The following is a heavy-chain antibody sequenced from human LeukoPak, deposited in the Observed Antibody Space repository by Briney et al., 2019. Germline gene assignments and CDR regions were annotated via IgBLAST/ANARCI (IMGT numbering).Heavy chain of an antibody. V-gene: IGHV7-4-1*02. CDR3: ARDKDGSRVAATPAHGFDP. Sequence: GASVKVSCKASGYTFTSYAMNWVRQAPGQGLEWMGWINTDTGNPTYAQGFTGRFVFSLDTSVSTAYLQISSLKAEDTAVYYCARDKDGSRVAATPAHGFDPWGQGTLVTVSS. CDR1: GYTFTSYA. J-gene: IGHJ5*02. D-gene: IGHD2-15*01. CDR2: INTDTGNP.